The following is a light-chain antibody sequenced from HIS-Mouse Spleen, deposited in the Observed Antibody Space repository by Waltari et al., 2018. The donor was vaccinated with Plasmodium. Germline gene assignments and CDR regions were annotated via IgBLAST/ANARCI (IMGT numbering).Light chain of an antibody. V-gene: IGLV5-37*01. J-gene: IGLJ3*02. CDR2: YYSDSDK. CDR1: SYINVCSYN. Sequence: QPVLTQPPSSSASPGDSARLPCTFPSYINVCSYNIYWYPQNPGSPPRYLLYYYSDSDKGQGSGVPSRFSGSKDASANTGILLISGLQSEDEADYYCMIWPSNASGVFGGGTKLTVL. CDR3: MIWPSNASGV.